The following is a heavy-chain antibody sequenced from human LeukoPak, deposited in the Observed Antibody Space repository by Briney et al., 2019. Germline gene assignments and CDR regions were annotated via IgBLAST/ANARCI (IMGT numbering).Heavy chain of an antibody. CDR1: GFTFSSYG. D-gene: IGHD6-19*01. Sequence: GGSLRLSCAASGFTFSSYGMHWVRQAPGKGLEWVAFIRYDGSNKYYADSVKGRFTISRDNSKNTLYLQVNSLRAEDTAVYYCAKAYSSGWFFDYWGRGTLVTVSS. CDR3: AKAYSSGWFFDY. J-gene: IGHJ4*02. V-gene: IGHV3-30*02. CDR2: IRYDGSNK.